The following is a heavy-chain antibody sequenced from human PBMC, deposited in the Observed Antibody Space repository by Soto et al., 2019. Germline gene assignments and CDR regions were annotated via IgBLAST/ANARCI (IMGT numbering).Heavy chain of an antibody. Sequence: PSETLSLTCTVSGGSISSYYWSWIRQPPGKGLEWIGYIYYSVSTNYNPSLKSRVTISVDTSKNQFSLKLSSVTAADTAVYYCARHETLHGDYDHWGQGTLVTVAS. CDR2: IYYSVST. V-gene: IGHV4-59*08. CDR3: ARHETLHGDYDH. CDR1: GGSISSYY. J-gene: IGHJ4*02. D-gene: IGHD4-17*01.